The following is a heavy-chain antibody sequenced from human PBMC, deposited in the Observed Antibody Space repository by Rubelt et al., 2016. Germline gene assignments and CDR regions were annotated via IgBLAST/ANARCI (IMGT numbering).Heavy chain of an antibody. CDR2: IYHIGTT. CDR3: ASRGYTYGSSFDY. J-gene: IGHJ4*02. D-gene: IGHD5-18*01. CDR1: GGSISSGGYS. Sequence: QLQLQESGSRLVKPSQTLSLTCAVSGGSISSGGYSWSWIRQPPGKGLEWIGYIYHIGTTYSNPSLKNRVTRAGDRSKNQLSLNLSSVAAADTAVYYCASRGYTYGSSFDYWGQGILVTVSS. V-gene: IGHV4-30-2*01.